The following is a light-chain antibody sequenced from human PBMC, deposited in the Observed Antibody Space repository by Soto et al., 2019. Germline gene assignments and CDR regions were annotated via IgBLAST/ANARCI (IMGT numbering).Light chain of an antibody. CDR3: QHYYDWPRT. V-gene: IGKV3-15*01. Sequence: EVVMTQSPATLSVSPGEGATLSCRASQSFSNHLAWYQQRPGQAPRLLIYGASTRATGIPARFSGSGSGTEFTLTISSLQSEDFALYYCQHYYDWPRTFGQGTKVEIK. CDR2: GAS. J-gene: IGKJ1*01. CDR1: QSFSNH.